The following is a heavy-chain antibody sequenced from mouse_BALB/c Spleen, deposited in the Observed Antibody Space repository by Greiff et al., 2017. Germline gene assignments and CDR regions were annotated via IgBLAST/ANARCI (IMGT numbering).Heavy chain of an antibody. V-gene: IGHV7-3*02. CDR1: GFTFTDYY. CDR2: IRNKANGYTT. CDR3: ARKYGNYYAMDY. Sequence: DVKLVESGGGLVQPGGSLRLSCATSGFTFTDYYMSWVRQPPGKALEWLGFIRNKANGYTTEYSASVKGRFTISRDNSQSILYLQMNTLRAEDSATYYCARKYGNYYAMDYWGQGTSVTVSS. J-gene: IGHJ4*01. D-gene: IGHD2-10*02.